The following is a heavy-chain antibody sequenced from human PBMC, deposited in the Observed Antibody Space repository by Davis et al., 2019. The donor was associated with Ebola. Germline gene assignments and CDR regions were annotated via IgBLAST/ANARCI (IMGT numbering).Heavy chain of an antibody. V-gene: IGHV3-23*01. Sequence: GESLKISCAASGFVFSSYVMSWVRRAPGKGLEWVSTLGTSADTYYSDSVKGRFTISRDNYKNILHLEMNSLRVEDTAMYYCAKDTSNIWFDVWGPGTMVTVSS. D-gene: IGHD6-13*01. CDR3: AKDTSNIWFDV. CDR2: LGTSADT. J-gene: IGHJ3*01. CDR1: GFVFSSYV.